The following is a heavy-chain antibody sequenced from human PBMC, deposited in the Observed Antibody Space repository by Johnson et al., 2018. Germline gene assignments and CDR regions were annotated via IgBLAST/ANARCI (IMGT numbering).Heavy chain of an antibody. J-gene: IGHJ1*01. CDR3: ARSNGYYGADYFQH. CDR1: GGSISSSYW. V-gene: IGHV4-4*02. D-gene: IGHD3-22*01. CDR2: IYHSGST. Sequence: QVQLQEAGPGLVEPSGTLSLTCAVSGGSISSSYWWSWVRQPPGKGLEWIGEIYHSGSTTYNPSRKSRVPISVDKSKNQFSLKLNSVSAAETAVYYCARSNGYYGADYFQHWGQGTLVTVSS.